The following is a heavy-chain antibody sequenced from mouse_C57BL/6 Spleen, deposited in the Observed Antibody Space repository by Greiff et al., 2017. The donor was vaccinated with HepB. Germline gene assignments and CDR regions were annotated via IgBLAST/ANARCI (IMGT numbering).Heavy chain of an antibody. CDR3: ARRYGSSSYAMDY. Sequence: EVKLQESGGGLVKPGGSLKLSCAASGFTFSDYGMHWVRQAPEKGLEWVAYISSGSSTIYYADTVKGRFTISRDNAKNTLFLQMTSLRSEDTAMYYCARRYGSSSYAMDYWGQGTSVTVSS. V-gene: IGHV5-17*01. CDR1: GFTFSDYG. D-gene: IGHD1-1*01. CDR2: ISSGSSTI. J-gene: IGHJ4*01.